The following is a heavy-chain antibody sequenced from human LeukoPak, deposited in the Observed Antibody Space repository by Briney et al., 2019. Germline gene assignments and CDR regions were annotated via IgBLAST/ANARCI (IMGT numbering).Heavy chain of an antibody. CDR2: IHSSGST. D-gene: IGHD6-19*01. J-gene: IGHJ4*02. CDR3: ARDPAGIAVAGNY. Sequence: GGSLRLSCAASGFTVSSKYMSWVRQAPGKGLEWVSVIHSSGSTDYADSVKGRFTISRDNSKNTVYLQMNSLRAEDAAVYYCARDPAGIAVAGNYWGQGTLVTVSS. CDR1: GFTVSSKY. V-gene: IGHV3-53*01.